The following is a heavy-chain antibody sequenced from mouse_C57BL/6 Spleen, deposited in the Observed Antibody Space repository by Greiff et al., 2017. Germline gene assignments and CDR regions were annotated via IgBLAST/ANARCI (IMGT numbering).Heavy chain of an antibody. V-gene: IGHV1-76*01. CDR3: ARGRIYYGYAYYFDY. Sequence: QVQLQQSGAELVRPGASVKLSCKASGYTFTDYYINWVKQRPGQGLEWIARIYPGSGNTYYNEKFKGKATLTAEKSSSTAYMQRSSLTSEDSAVYFWARGRIYYGYAYYFDYWGQGTTLTVSS. CDR2: IYPGSGNT. J-gene: IGHJ2*01. D-gene: IGHD2-2*01. CDR1: GYTFTDYY.